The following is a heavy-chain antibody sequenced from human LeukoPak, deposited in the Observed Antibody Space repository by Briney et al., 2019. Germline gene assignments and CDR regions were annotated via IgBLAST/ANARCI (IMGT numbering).Heavy chain of an antibody. J-gene: IGHJ4*02. Sequence: GGSLRLSCIASGFTFSSYGMHWVRQTPGKGLEWVALISYDGSNKVYADSVKGRFTISRDNSKNTLSLQMNSLRAEDTALYYCAKDLGYCSGGSCYRYFDYWGQGTLVTVSS. CDR2: ISYDGSNK. CDR3: AKDLGYCSGGSCYRYFDY. V-gene: IGHV3-30*18. D-gene: IGHD2-15*01. CDR1: GFTFSSYG.